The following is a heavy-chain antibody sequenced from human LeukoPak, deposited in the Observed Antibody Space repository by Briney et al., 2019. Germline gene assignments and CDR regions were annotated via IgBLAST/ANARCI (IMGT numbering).Heavy chain of an antibody. J-gene: IGHJ4*02. V-gene: IGHV6-1*01. D-gene: IGHD6-19*01. CDR2: TYYRSKWYS. CDR1: RDSVSSNSAA. CDR3: ARDSGRWFFDY. Sequence: SQTLSLTCAISRDSVSSNSAAWSWIRQSPSRGLEWLGRTYYRSKWYSNYAPSVKSRISINPDTSKNQFSLQLNFVTPDDTAMYYCARDSGRWFFDYWGLGTLVTVSS.